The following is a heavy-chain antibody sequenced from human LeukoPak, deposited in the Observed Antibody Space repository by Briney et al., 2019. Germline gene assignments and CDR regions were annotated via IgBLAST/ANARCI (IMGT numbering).Heavy chain of an antibody. V-gene: IGHV3-48*03. CDR3: ARDLWYSGSRAPPRAFDI. Sequence: GGSLRLSCEASGSIFSSYEMNWVRQAPGKGLEWVSFISSSGRTMYYADSMKGRFTVSRDNAKSSVYLQMNSLRAEDTAVYYCARDLWYSGSRAPPRAFDIWGQGTMVTVSS. CDR2: ISSSGRTM. J-gene: IGHJ3*02. D-gene: IGHD1-26*01. CDR1: GSIFSSYE.